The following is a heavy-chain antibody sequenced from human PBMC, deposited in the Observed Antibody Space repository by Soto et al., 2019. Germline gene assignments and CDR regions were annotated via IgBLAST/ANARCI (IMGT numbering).Heavy chain of an antibody. Sequence: SETLSLTCTVSGGSISSYYWSWIRQPPGKGLEWIGFVYYSGSTNYNPSLKSRVTISVDTSKNHFSLKVSSVTAADTAVYYCAREGSTPGLFDSWGQGTLVTVS. CDR3: AREGSTPGLFDS. CDR2: VYYSGST. J-gene: IGHJ4*02. V-gene: IGHV4-59*01. CDR1: GGSISSYY.